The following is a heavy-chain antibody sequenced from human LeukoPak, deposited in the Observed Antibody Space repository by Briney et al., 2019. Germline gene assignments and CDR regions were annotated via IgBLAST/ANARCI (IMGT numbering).Heavy chain of an antibody. Sequence: GGSLRLSCAASGFTFSTYAMSWVRQAPGKGLEWVSALSGSGGNTYYADPVKGRFTISRDNSKNTLYLQMNSLRAEDTAVYYCAKFATAAGHFDYWGQEALVTVSS. V-gene: IGHV3-23*01. CDR2: LSGSGGNT. CDR3: AKFATAAGHFDY. CDR1: GFTFSTYA. J-gene: IGHJ4*02. D-gene: IGHD6-13*01.